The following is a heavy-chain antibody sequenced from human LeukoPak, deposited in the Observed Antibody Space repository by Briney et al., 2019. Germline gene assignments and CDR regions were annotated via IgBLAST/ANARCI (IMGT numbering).Heavy chain of an antibody. J-gene: IGHJ2*01. CDR3: ARPGPDVWYFDL. V-gene: IGHV4-39*01. Sequence: SETLSLTCTVSGGSISSSSYYWGWIRQPPGKGLEWIGSIYYSGSTYYNPSLKSRVTISVDTSKNQFSLKLSSVTAADTAVYYCARPGPDVWYFDLWGRGTLVTVSS. CDR2: IYYSGST. CDR1: GGSISSSSYY.